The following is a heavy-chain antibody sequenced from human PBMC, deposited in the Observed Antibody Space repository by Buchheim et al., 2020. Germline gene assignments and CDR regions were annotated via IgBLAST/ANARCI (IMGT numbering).Heavy chain of an antibody. J-gene: IGHJ5*02. Sequence: QVQLVESGGGLVKPGGSLRLSCATSGFTFNDFHMSWIRQAPGKGLEWISYISDSSIYYADSVRGRFTISRDNAKSSLYLQMNNLRAEDTAVYYCAIHAREQLWTFRFDPWGQGT. D-gene: IGHD1/OR15-1a*01. CDR2: ISDSSI. V-gene: IGHV3-11*01. CDR3: AIHAREQLWTFRFDP. CDR1: GFTFNDFH.